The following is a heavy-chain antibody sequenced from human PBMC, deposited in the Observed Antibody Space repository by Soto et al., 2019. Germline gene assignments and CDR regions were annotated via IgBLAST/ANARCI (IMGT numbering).Heavy chain of an antibody. V-gene: IGHV1-24*01. J-gene: IGHJ6*02. D-gene: IGHD3-3*01. CDR1: GYTLTELS. CDR2: FDPEDGET. Sequence: ASVKVSCKVSGYTLTELSMHWVRQAPGKGLEWMGGFDPEDGETIYAQKFQGRVTMTEDTSTDTAYMELSSLRSEDTAVYYCATWYYDFWSGYSGDGMDVWGQGTTVTVSS. CDR3: ATWYYDFWSGYSGDGMDV.